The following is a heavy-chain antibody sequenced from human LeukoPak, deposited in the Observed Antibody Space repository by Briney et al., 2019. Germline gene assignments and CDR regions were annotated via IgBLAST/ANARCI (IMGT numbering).Heavy chain of an antibody. V-gene: IGHV1-18*04. Sequence: ASVKVSCKASGYTFTGYYIHWVRQAPGQGLEWMGWISAYNGNTNYAQKLQGRVTMTTDTSTSTAYMELRSLRSDATAVYYCARDLPRGYYDSSGYYYALFDYWGQGTLVTVSS. J-gene: IGHJ4*02. D-gene: IGHD3-22*01. CDR1: GYTFTGYY. CDR3: ARDLPRGYYDSSGYYYALFDY. CDR2: ISAYNGNT.